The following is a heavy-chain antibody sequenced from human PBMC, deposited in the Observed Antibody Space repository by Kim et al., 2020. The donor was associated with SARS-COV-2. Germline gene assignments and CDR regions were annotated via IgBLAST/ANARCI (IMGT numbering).Heavy chain of an antibody. D-gene: IGHD6-19*01. CDR1: GYTFTNYW. J-gene: IGHJ4*02. CDR3: ARTYSSMALLVNLGSRPFDY. CDR2: FFPGDSDT. V-gene: IGHV5-51*01. Sequence: GESLKISCQASGYTFTNYWIAWVRQMPGKGLEWMAIFFPGDSDTRYSPSFQGQVTFSADKSLTTAYLHLTSLKASDSAIYFCARTYSSMALLVNLGSRPFDYWGQGTLVTVSS.